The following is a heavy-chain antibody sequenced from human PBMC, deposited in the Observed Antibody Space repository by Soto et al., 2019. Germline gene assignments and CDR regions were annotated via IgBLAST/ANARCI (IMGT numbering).Heavy chain of an antibody. Sequence: PGLSLRLSCTASGFTLGDYAMSWLRQAPGKGLEWVGSISSKAYGGTTEYAASVKGRFTISRDDSKSIAYLQMNSLKTEDTAVYYCTRDRFRAVAQSLWFDPWGQGTLVTVSS. J-gene: IGHJ5*02. D-gene: IGHD6-19*01. CDR1: GFTLGDYA. CDR2: ISSKAYGGTT. CDR3: TRDRFRAVAQSLWFDP. V-gene: IGHV3-49*03.